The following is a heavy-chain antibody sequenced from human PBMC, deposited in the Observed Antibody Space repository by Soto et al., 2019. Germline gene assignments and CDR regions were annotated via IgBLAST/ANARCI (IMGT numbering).Heavy chain of an antibody. J-gene: IGHJ4*02. CDR3: AALGVNFEH. D-gene: IGHD2-8*01. CDR2: IGVGSGNR. Sequence: SAKVSCKASGLTFTSSAVQWVRQALGQRLEWIGWIGVGSGNRHYAQKFQERVTITRDMSTNTAYMELSSLRSEDTAVYYCAALGVNFEHWGQGTVVTVSS. V-gene: IGHV1-58*01. CDR1: GLTFTSSA.